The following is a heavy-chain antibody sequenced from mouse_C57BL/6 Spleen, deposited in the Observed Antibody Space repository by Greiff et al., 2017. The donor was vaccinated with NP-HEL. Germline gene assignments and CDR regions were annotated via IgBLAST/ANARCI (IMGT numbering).Heavy chain of an antibody. CDR3: ASSSYGYFDV. J-gene: IGHJ1*03. Sequence: VQLKQSGPELVKPGASVKIPCKASGYTFTDYNMDWVKQSHGKSLEWIGDINPNNGGTIYNQKFKGKATLTVDKSSSTAYMELRSLTSEDTAVYYCASSSYGYFDVWGTGTTVTVSS. CDR1: GYTFTDYN. V-gene: IGHV1-18*01. CDR2: INPNNGGT. D-gene: IGHD1-1*01.